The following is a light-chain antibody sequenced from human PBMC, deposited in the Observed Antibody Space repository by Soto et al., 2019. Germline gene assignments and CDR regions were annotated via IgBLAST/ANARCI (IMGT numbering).Light chain of an antibody. CDR1: QGISSA. CDR2: DAS. J-gene: IGKJ5*01. V-gene: IGKV1-13*02. Sequence: AIQLTQSPSSLSASVGDRVTITCRASQGISSALAWYQQKPGKAPKLLIYDASSLESGVPSRFRGGGLGKVFTFTISSLKPEDFATYSCQQFNSYPIPLGQGTRLEIK. CDR3: QQFNSYPIP.